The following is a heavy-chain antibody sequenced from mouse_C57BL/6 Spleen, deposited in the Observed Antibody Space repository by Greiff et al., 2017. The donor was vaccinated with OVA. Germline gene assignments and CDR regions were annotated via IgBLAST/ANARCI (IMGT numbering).Heavy chain of an antibody. V-gene: IGHV5-2*01. CDR1: EYEFPSHD. CDR3: ARGDGSSISWFAY. CDR2: INSDGGST. J-gene: IGHJ3*01. D-gene: IGHD1-1*01. Sequence: EVHLVESGGGLVQPGESLKLSCESNEYEFPSHDMSWVRKTPEKRLELVAAINSDGGSTYYPDTMERRFTISRDNTKKTPYLQLSNLRSEDTALYYCARGDGSSISWFAYWGQGTLVTVSA.